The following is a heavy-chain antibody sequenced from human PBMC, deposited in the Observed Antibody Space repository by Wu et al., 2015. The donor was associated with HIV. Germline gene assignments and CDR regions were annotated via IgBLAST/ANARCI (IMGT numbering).Heavy chain of an antibody. V-gene: IGHV1-2*02. CDR3: ADPENVPDLAVPGPRTLIT. Sequence: QVLLVQSGSEMKKPGASVKVSCKTSGYTFTDYYIHWVRQAPGQGLEWMGWINCNSAGTFYAQKFQGRVIMTRDTSNNTVYMQLNSLNSDDTAVYYCADPENVPDLAVPGPRTLITWGQGTLVTVSS. CDR1: GYTFTDYY. D-gene: IGHD6-19*01. CDR2: INCNSAGT. J-gene: IGHJ1*01.